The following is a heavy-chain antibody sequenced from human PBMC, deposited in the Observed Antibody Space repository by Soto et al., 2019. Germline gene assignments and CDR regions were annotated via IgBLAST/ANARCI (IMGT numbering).Heavy chain of an antibody. D-gene: IGHD3-3*01. CDR1: GFTFSSYA. Sequence: TGGSLRLSCAASGFTFSSYAMSWVRQAPGKGLEWVSAISGSGGSTYYADSVKGRFTISRDNSKNTLYLQMNSLRAEDTAVYYCAKLEFRGPGRDYWGQGTLVTVSS. CDR3: AKLEFRGPGRDY. CDR2: ISGSGGST. J-gene: IGHJ4*02. V-gene: IGHV3-23*01.